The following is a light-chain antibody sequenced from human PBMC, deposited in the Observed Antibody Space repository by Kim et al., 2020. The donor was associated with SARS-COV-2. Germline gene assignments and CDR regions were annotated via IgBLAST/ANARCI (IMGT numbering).Light chain of an antibody. J-gene: IGKJ1*01. Sequence: LSPGEGVTLSCRASQSVKNELAWYPQKSGQAPRLLIYDASIRATGIPARFSGSGFGTDFTLTISSLEPEDCAVYYCQQRDSWPRTFGQGTKVDIK. CDR1: QSVKNE. CDR2: DAS. CDR3: QQRDSWPRT. V-gene: IGKV3-11*01.